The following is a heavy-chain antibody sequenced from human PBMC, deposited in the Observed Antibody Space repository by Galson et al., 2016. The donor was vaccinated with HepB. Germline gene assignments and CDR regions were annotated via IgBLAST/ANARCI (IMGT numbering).Heavy chain of an antibody. Sequence: TLSLTCTVSGGSIGSGYYWSWIRQHPGKGLEWIGQIYHSGDTHYNPSLKSRVTISVDTSKNQFSLRLSSVTAADTAVYYCARGYYYYSSGYDNWFDPWGQGTLVPVSA. CDR2: IYHSGDT. J-gene: IGHJ5*02. CDR1: GGSIGSGYY. CDR3: ARGYYYYSSGYDNWFDP. V-gene: IGHV4-31*03. D-gene: IGHD3-22*01.